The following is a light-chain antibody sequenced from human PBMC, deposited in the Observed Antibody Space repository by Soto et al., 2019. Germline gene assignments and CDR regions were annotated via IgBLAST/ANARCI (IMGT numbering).Light chain of an antibody. Sequence: DIQMTQSPSSLSASVGDRVTITCRASQSITRFLNWYQQKPGKAPKLLIYGASRLQSGVPSRFSGSGSGTVFTLTLSSLQPEDFATYYCQHNYSPPPITFGQGTRLEIK. CDR3: QHNYSPPPIT. CDR2: GAS. CDR1: QSITRF. V-gene: IGKV1-39*01. J-gene: IGKJ5*01.